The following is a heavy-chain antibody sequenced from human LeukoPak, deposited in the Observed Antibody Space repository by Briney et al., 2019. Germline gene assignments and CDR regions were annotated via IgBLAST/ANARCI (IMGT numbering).Heavy chain of an antibody. Sequence: ASVKVSCKASGYTFTNYGIIWVRQAPGQGLEWMGWISVYNGNTNYAQKLQGRVTMTTETSTSTAYMELRSLRSDDTAVYYCARGWLQPYWYFDLWGRGTLVTVSS. V-gene: IGHV1-18*01. J-gene: IGHJ2*01. CDR1: GYTFTNYG. CDR2: ISVYNGNT. D-gene: IGHD5-24*01. CDR3: ARGWLQPYWYFDL.